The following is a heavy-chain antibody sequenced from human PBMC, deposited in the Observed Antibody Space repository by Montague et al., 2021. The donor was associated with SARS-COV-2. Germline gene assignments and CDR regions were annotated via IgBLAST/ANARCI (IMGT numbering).Heavy chain of an antibody. V-gene: IGHV4-30-4*08. J-gene: IGHJ6*02. CDR3: AREVVHVDVLTDIPKILYYGLDV. CDR1: GGAINRGDYY. D-gene: IGHD2-21*02. CDR2: IYSTGDT. Sequence: TLSLTCTVSGGAINRGDYYWTWIRHPPGKGLEWIGNIYSTGDTSYSPSLKGRVGISLDTSKDQVSLNLRSVAAADTAVYYCAREVVHVDVLTDIPKILYYGLDVWGQGTTVVVSS.